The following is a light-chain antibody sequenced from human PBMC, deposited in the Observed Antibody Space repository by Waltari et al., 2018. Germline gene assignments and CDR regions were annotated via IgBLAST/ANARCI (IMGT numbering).Light chain of an antibody. J-gene: IGLJ3*02. V-gene: IGLV3-10*01. CDR1: ALPKRS. CDR2: EDS. Sequence: SYELTQPPSVSVYPGKTARITCSGDALPKRSAYWYQQKSGQAPMLVIFEDSQRPSGIPERFSGSSSGTMATLSIDGAQVEDEGDYYCYSADSGGNHRVFGGGTKLTVL. CDR3: YSADSGGNHRV.